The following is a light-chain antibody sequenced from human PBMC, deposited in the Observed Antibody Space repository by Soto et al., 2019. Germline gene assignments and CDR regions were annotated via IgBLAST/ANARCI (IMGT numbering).Light chain of an antibody. CDR3: AAWDDSLNGYV. J-gene: IGLJ1*01. V-gene: IGLV1-44*01. CDR2: SNN. Sequence: QSVLTQPPSASGTPGQRVTISCSGSSSNIGSNTVNWYQQLPGTAPKLLIYSNNQRPSGVPDRFSGSKSGTSASLALRGLQFGGGAYYYCAAWDDSLNGYVFGTGTKLTVL. CDR1: SSNIGSNT.